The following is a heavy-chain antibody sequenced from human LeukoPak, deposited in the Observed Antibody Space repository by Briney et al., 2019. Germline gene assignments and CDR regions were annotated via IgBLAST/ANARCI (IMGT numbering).Heavy chain of an antibody. V-gene: IGHV5-51*01. J-gene: IGHJ5*02. Sequence: GESLKISCKVSGYSFTSYWIGWVRQMPGKGLEWMGIIYPGDSDTRYSPSFQGQVTISADKSISTAYLQWSSLKASDTAMYYCARHPAAADPYNWFDPWGQGTLVTVSS. CDR3: ARHPAAADPYNWFDP. CDR1: GYSFTSYW. D-gene: IGHD6-13*01. CDR2: IYPGDSDT.